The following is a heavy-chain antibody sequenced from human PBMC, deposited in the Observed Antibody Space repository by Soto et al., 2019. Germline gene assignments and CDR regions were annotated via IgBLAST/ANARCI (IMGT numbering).Heavy chain of an antibody. CDR1: GYTFTSYG. D-gene: IGHD1-26*01. V-gene: IGHV1-18*01. CDR3: ARDRGIVIVGGTIPDY. CDR2: ISAYNGNT. J-gene: IGHJ4*02. Sequence: QVQLVQSGAEVKKPGASVKVSCKASGYTFTSYGISWVRQAPRQGLEWLGWISAYNGNTNYARNLQGRVTVTADTSTTTAYMELRRLRSDDTAVYYCARDRGIVIVGGTIPDYWGQGTLVTVSS.